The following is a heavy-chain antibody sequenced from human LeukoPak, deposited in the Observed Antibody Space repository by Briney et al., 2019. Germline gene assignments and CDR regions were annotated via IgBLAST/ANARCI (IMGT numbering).Heavy chain of an antibody. D-gene: IGHD6-19*01. Sequence: GGSLRLPCAASGFTFSSYWMSWVRQAPGKGLEWVANIKQDGSEKYYVDSVKGRFTISRDNAKNSLYLQMNSLRAEDTAVYYCARAVAGTFYYYYYMDVWGKGTTVTVSS. CDR3: ARAVAGTFYYYYYMDV. V-gene: IGHV3-7*01. J-gene: IGHJ6*03. CDR2: IKQDGSEK. CDR1: GFTFSSYW.